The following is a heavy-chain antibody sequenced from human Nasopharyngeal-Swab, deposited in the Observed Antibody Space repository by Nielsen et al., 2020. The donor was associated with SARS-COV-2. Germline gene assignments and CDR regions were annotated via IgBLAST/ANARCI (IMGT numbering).Heavy chain of an antibody. J-gene: IGHJ4*02. Sequence: ASVSLCKASGYTFTSYGISWVRQAPGQGLEWMGWISAYNGNTNYAQKLQGRVTMTTDTSTSTAYMELRSLRSDDTAVYYCAREGPSSGYVRYYFDYWGQGTLVTVSS. V-gene: IGHV1-18*01. D-gene: IGHD3-22*01. CDR1: GYTFTSYG. CDR2: ISAYNGNT. CDR3: AREGPSSGYVRYYFDY.